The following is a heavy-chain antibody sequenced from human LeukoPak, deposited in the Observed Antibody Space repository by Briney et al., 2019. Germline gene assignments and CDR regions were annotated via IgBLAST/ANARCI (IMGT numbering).Heavy chain of an antibody. V-gene: IGHV4-39*01. J-gene: IGHJ4*02. CDR1: GGSISSSSYY. CDR2: IYYSGST. D-gene: IGHD6-19*01. Sequence: SETLSLTCTVSGGSISSSSYYWGWIRQPPGKGLEWIGSIYYSGSTYYNPSLKSRVTTSVDTSKNQFSLKLSSVTAADTAVYYCAAGVAGTGHYFGYWGQGTLVTAPS. CDR3: AAGVAGTGHYFGY.